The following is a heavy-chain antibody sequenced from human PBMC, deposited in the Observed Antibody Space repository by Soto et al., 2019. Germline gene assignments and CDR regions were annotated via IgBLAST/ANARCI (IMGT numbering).Heavy chain of an antibody. D-gene: IGHD3-10*01. J-gene: IGHJ4*02. V-gene: IGHV1-69*12. CDR1: GGTFSSDA. CDR2: IIPVFGTA. Sequence: QVQLVQSGAEVKKPGSSVKVSCKASGGTFSSDAISWVLQAPGLGIECMGGIIPVFGTADYAQNFQGRVTITADESTSRAYRALSSMRFEDTAVYYLARGSVGGDRNSGGDYWGQGTLVTVSS. CDR3: ARGSVGGDRNSGGDY.